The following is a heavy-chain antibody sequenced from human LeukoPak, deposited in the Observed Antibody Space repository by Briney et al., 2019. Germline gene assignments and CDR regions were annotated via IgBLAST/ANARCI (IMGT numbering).Heavy chain of an antibody. CDR3: EAQNYYDSSGYYRGDY. CDR2: ISSSSSYI. J-gene: IGHJ4*02. CDR1: GFTFSSYS. V-gene: IGHV3-21*01. D-gene: IGHD3-22*01. Sequence: GGSLRLSCAASGFTFSSYSMNWVRQAPGKGLEWVSSISSSSSYIYYADSVKGRFTISRDNAKNSLYLQMNGLRDEDTAVYYCEAQNYYDSSGYYRGDYWGQGTLVTVSS.